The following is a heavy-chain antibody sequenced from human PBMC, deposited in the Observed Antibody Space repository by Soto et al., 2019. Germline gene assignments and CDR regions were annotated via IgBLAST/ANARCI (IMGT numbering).Heavy chain of an antibody. CDR3: AREATVTKKFDY. D-gene: IGHD4-17*01. CDR2: IYYSGST. Sequence: SETLSLTCTVSGGSISSGDYYWSWIRQPPGKGLEWIGYIYYSGSTYYNPSLKSRVTISVDTSKNQFSLKLSSVTAADTAVYYCAREATVTKKFDYWGQGTLVTVSS. CDR1: GGSISSGDYY. V-gene: IGHV4-30-4*01. J-gene: IGHJ4*02.